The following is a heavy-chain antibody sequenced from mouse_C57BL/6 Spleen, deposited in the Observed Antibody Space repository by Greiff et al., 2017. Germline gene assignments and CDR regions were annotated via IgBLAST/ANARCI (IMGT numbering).Heavy chain of an antibody. CDR3: AKSKWLPDY. CDR1: GYTFTSYW. CDR2: IHPNSGST. V-gene: IGHV1-64*01. J-gene: IGHJ2*01. D-gene: IGHD2-2*01. Sequence: VQLQQPGAELVKPGASVKLSCKASGYTFTSYWMHWVKQRPGQGLEWIGMIHPNSGSTNYNEKFNSKATLTVDKSSSTAYMQLSSLTSADSSVYSCAKSKWLPDYWGQGTTLTVSS.